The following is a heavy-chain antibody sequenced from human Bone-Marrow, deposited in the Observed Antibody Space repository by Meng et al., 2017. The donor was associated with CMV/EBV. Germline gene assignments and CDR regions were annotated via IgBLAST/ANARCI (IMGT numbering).Heavy chain of an antibody. CDR3: TGGKYYFDSSGYYFDY. V-gene: IGHV4-31*03. D-gene: IGHD3-22*01. Sequence: QVQLQESGPGLVKPSQTLSLTCTVSGGSITNGRYSWTWIRQLPGKGLEWIGFINYSGSTYYNPSLKSRVTISVDTSKNQFSLKLSSVTAADTAVYYCTGGKYYFDSSGYYFDYWDQGTLVTVSS. J-gene: IGHJ4*02. CDR2: INYSGST. CDR1: GGSITNGRYS.